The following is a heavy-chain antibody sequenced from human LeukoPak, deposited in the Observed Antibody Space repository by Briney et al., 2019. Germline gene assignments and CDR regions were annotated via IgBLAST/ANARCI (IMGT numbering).Heavy chain of an antibody. J-gene: IGHJ4*02. CDR3: AKGGRWLQLEGFDY. CDR1: GFTFSDYA. CDR2: ISGSGTST. V-gene: IGHV3-23*01. D-gene: IGHD5-24*01. Sequence: GGSLRLSCGGSGFTFSDYAMSWVRQAAGKGLEWVSVISGSGTSTNYADPVKGRFTISRDNSKNTLYLQMNSLRAEDTAVYYCAKGGRWLQLEGFDYWGQGTLVTVSS.